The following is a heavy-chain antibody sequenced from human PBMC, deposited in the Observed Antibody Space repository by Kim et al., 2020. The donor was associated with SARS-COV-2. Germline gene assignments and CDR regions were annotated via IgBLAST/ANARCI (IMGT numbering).Heavy chain of an antibody. D-gene: IGHD2-2*01. CDR2: IDWDDDQ. Sequence: SGPTLVNPTQTLILTCTFSGFSLTTRGMCVNWIRQPPGKALEWLARIDWDDDQYYSTSLRTRLTLSKDTSKNQVVLTMTNMDPVDTGTYYCAGIRCDCSSTSGEAAYFDYWGRGTLVTVSS. CDR3: AGIRCDCSSTSGEAAYFDY. V-gene: IGHV2-70*11. CDR1: GFSLTTRGMC. J-gene: IGHJ4*02.